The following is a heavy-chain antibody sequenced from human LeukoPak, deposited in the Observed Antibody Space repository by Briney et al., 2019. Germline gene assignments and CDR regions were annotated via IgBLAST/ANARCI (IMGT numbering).Heavy chain of an antibody. J-gene: IGHJ4*02. D-gene: IGHD1-26*01. CDR3: ARDKAVGATLFDY. V-gene: IGHV3-48*03. Sequence: GGSLRLSCAASGFTFSSYEMNWVRQAPGKGLEWVSYINTSGSTIYYADSVKGRFTISRDNAKNSLYLQMSSLGAEDTAVYYCARDKAVGATLFDYWGQGTLVTVSS. CDR2: INTSGSTI. CDR1: GFTFSSYE.